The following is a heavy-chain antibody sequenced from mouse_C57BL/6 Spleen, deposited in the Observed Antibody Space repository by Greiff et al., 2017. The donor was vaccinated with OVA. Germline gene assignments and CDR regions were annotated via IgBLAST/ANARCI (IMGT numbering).Heavy chain of an antibody. CDR3: GRFYYGSSYAMDY. V-gene: IGHV5-17*01. CDR1: GFTFSDYG. D-gene: IGHD1-1*01. CDR2: ISRGSGTI. J-gene: IGHJ4*01. Sequence: EVQLVESGGGLVKPGGSLKLSCAASGFTFSDYGMHWVRQAPEKGLEWVAYISRGSGTIYYADTVKGRFTLTRDNAKNTLCLQMTSLRTEDTAMYYCGRFYYGSSYAMDYGGQGTSVTVSS.